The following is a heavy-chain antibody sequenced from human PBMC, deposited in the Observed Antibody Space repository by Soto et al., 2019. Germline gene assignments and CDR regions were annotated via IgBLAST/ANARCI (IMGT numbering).Heavy chain of an antibody. J-gene: IGHJ4*02. CDR3: ASNHPRILYFNFDY. D-gene: IGHD2-8*01. Sequence: QLQLQESGPGLVKPSETLSLTCTVSGGSISSSSYYWGWIRQPPGKGLEWIGSIYYSGSTYYNPSLKSRVTISVDTSKNQFSLKLSSVTAADTAVYYCASNHPRILYFNFDYWGQGTLVTVSS. CDR1: GGSISSSSYY. CDR2: IYYSGST. V-gene: IGHV4-39*01.